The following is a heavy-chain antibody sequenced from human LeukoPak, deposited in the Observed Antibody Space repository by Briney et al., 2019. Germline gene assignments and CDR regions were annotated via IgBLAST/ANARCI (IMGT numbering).Heavy chain of an antibody. CDR2: IKGDESAR. Sequence: QTGGSLRLSCAASGFSFSTYWMAWVRQAPGKGLEWVANIKGDESARHQADSVKGRFTISRDNAQNSVYLQMSRLRGEDTAVYYCARDVGGSLDYWGQGTLVTVSS. V-gene: IGHV3-7*01. CDR1: GFSFSTYW. D-gene: IGHD1-26*01. J-gene: IGHJ4*02. CDR3: ARDVGGSLDY.